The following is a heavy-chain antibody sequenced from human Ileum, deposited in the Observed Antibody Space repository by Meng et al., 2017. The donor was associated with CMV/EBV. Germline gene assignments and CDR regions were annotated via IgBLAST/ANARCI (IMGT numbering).Heavy chain of an antibody. CDR3: AKGVSVFGVVPDH. J-gene: IGHJ4*02. CDR2: IGGSGDST. Sequence: GESLKISCAASGYTFTSYAMSWVRQAPGKGLEWVSAIGGSGDSTYYADSVRGRFTISRDNFRNTLYLQMNSLRADDTAVYYCAKGVSVFGVVPDHWGQGTLVTVSS. V-gene: IGHV3-23*01. CDR1: GYTFTSYA. D-gene: IGHD3-3*01.